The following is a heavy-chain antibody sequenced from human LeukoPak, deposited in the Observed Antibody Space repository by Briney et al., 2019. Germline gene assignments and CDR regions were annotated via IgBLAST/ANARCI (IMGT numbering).Heavy chain of an antibody. D-gene: IGHD3-16*01. CDR3: AKGLRTGVGPYMGYHYYMDV. V-gene: IGHV3-23*01. CDR2: INDNGAGT. J-gene: IGHJ6*03. Sequence: GGSLRLSCAASGFTFSSYAMSWVRQAPGKGLKWVSTINDNGAGTYYADSVKGRFTISRDNSYNTVSLQMNSLRDEDTGVYYCAKGLRTGVGPYMGYHYYMDVWGKGATVTVSS. CDR1: GFTFSSYA.